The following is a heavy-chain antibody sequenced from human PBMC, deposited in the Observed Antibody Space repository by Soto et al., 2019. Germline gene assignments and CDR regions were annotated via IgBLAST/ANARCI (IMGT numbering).Heavy chain of an antibody. CDR2: INHSGST. CDR3: ARGRDSSGWYPVRGYYYYYMDV. V-gene: IGHV4-34*01. Sequence: QVQLQQWGAGLLKPSETLSLTCAVYGGSFSGYYWSWIRQPPGKGLEWIGEINHSGSTNYNPSLKSRVTISVDTSKNQFSLKLSSVTAADTAVYYCARGRDSSGWYPVRGYYYYYMDVWGKGTTVTVSS. D-gene: IGHD6-19*01. J-gene: IGHJ6*03. CDR1: GGSFSGYY.